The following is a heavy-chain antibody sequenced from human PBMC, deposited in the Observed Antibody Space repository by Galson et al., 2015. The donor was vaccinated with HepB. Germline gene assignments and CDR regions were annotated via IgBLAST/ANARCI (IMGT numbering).Heavy chain of an antibody. D-gene: IGHD4-23*01. V-gene: IGHV1-46*03. CDR3: TRDLEYDYSGKGREKHFDH. J-gene: IGHJ4*02. CDR2: INPSDGST. Sequence: SVKVSCKASGYTFTTYYMHWVRQAPGQGLEWMGVINPSDGSTTYAQKFQGRVTMTRDTSTNTVYMELSRLRSEDTAVYYCTRDLEYDYSGKGREKHFDHWGQGTLVTVSS. CDR1: GYTFTTYY.